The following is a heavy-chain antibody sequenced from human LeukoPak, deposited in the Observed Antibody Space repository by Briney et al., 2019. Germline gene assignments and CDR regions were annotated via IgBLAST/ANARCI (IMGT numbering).Heavy chain of an antibody. V-gene: IGHV1-18*01. CDR1: GYTFTSYG. Sequence: ASVKVSCKASGYTFTSYGISWVRQAPGQGLEWMGWISAYNGNTNYAQKLQGRVTITTDTSTSTAYMELRSLRSDDTAVYYCARGMITFGGVIPEAYWGQGTLVTVSS. CDR3: ARGMITFGGVIPEAY. D-gene: IGHD3-16*02. CDR2: ISAYNGNT. J-gene: IGHJ4*02.